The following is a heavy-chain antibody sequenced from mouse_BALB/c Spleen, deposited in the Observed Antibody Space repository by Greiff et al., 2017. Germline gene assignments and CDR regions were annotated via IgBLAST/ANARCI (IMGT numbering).Heavy chain of an antibody. V-gene: IGHV5-12-1*01. CDR1: GFAFSSYD. CDR2: ISSGGGST. D-gene: IGHD4-1*01. CDR3: ARQTGAYYFDY. J-gene: IGHJ2*01. Sequence: EVQLVESGGGLVKPGGSLKLSCAASGFAFSSYDMSWVRQTPEKRLEWVAYISSGGGSTYYPDTVKGRFTISRDNAKNTLYLQMSSLKSEDTAMYYCARQTGAYYFDYWGQGTTLTVSS.